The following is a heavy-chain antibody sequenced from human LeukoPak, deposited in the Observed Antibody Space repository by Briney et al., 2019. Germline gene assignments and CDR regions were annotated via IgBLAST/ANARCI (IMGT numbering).Heavy chain of an antibody. CDR3: ARDAVLNDHSNDHFDY. CDR2: IKQDGSEK. V-gene: IGHV3-7*01. J-gene: IGHJ4*02. D-gene: IGHD4-11*01. Sequence: GGSLRLSCAASGFTFSSYWMNWVRQAPGKGLEWVANIKQDGSEKYYVDSVKGRFTISRDNAKNSLYLQMNSLRAEDTAVYYCARDAVLNDHSNDHFDYWGQGTLVTVSS. CDR1: GFTFSSYW.